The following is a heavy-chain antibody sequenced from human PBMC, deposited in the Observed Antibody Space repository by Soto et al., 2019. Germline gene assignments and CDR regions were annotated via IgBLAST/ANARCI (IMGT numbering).Heavy chain of an antibody. D-gene: IGHD3-3*01. CDR1: GYSLTDSY. CDR3: ARALPNTIFGVVRHRKNWFDP. J-gene: IGHJ5*02. CDR2: INFKSGAT. V-gene: IGHV1-2*04. Sequence: ASVKVSCKASGYSLTDSYMHWARQAPGQGFQWMGWINFKSGATKYAEKFQGWVNMTRDTSTSTVYMELRSLRSDDTAVHYCARALPNTIFGVVRHRKNWFDPWGQGTLVTVPQ.